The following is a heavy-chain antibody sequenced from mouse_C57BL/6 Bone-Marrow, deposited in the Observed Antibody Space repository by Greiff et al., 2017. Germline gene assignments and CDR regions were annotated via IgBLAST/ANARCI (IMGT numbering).Heavy chain of an antibody. CDR1: GYTFTSYG. V-gene: IGHV1-58*01. CDR3: ARGIPLLDFDV. D-gene: IGHD2-1*01. CDR2: IYIGNGYT. J-gene: IGHJ1*03. Sequence: VQLQQSGAELVRPGSSVKMSCKTSGYTFTSYGINWVKQRPGQGLEWIGYIYIGNGYTDYNEKFKGKATLTSDTSSSTAYMQLSSLTSEDSAIYCCARGIPLLDFDVWGTGTTVTVSS.